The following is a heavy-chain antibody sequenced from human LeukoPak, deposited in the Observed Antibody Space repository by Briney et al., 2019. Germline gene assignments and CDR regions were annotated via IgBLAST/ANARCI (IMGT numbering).Heavy chain of an antibody. CDR1: GFTFSSYG. Sequence: GGSLRLSCAASGFTFSSYGMHWVRQAPGKGLEWVAFIRYDGSNKYYADSVKGRFTISRDNAKKSLYLQMNSLRAEDTAVYYCARDGYTGYTYGFDIWGQGTVVTVSS. CDR2: IRYDGSNK. D-gene: IGHD5-18*01. V-gene: IGHV3-30*02. J-gene: IGHJ3*02. CDR3: ARDGYTGYTYGFDI.